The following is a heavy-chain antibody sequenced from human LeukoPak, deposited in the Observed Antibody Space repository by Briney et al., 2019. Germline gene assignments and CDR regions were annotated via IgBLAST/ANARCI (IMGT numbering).Heavy chain of an antibody. CDR2: VYYSGST. CDR1: GGPIRSYY. V-gene: IGHV4-59*01. Sequence: SETLSLTCTVSGGPIRSYYWSWIRQPPGKGLEWIEYVYYSGSTNYNPSLKSRVTISVDTSKNQFSLKLSSVTAADTAVYYCARLTKDYYYGMDVWGQGTTVTVSS. CDR3: ARLTKDYYYGMDV. J-gene: IGHJ6*02. D-gene: IGHD3-3*01.